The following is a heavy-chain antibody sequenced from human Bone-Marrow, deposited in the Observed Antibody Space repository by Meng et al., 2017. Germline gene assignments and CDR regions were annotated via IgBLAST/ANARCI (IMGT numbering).Heavy chain of an antibody. V-gene: IGHV1-46*03. Sequence: QVQLVQSGAEVKKHGASVRVSFKASGYSFTAYYVYWVRQAPGQGLEWMGFIKPSDGSTMYAQNFQDRVTMIRDTSASTVYLDLSSLRSEDTAVYYCGRGDSNYYYAMDVWGQGTTVTVSS. CDR2: IKPSDGST. J-gene: IGHJ6*02. CDR1: GYSFTAYY. CDR3: GRGDSNYYYAMDV. D-gene: IGHD3/OR15-3a*01.